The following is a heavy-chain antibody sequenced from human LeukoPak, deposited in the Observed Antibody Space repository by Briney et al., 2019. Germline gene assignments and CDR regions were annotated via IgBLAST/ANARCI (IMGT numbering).Heavy chain of an antibody. Sequence: SETLSLTCAVYGGSFSGYYWSWIRQPPGKGLEWIGEINHSGSTNYNPSLKSRVTISVDTSKNQFSLKLSSVTAADTAVYYCARGSSSWYYFDYWGQGTLVTVSS. CDR3: ARGSSSWYYFDY. J-gene: IGHJ4*02. CDR2: INHSGST. V-gene: IGHV4-34*01. CDR1: GGSFSGYY. D-gene: IGHD6-13*01.